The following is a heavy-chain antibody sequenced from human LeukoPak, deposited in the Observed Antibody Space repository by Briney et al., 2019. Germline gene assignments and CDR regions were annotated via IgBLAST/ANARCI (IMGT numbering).Heavy chain of an antibody. CDR2: ISGSGGNT. V-gene: IGHV3-23*01. CDR1: GFTFTSYA. Sequence: GGSLRLSCAASGFTFTSYAMSWVRQAPGKGLEWVSTISGSGGNTYYADSVRGRFTISRDNSKNTLYLQMNSLRTEGSAVYYCAKATGLTGWFDYWGQGTLVTVSS. J-gene: IGHJ4*02. CDR3: AKATGLTGWFDY. D-gene: IGHD1-20*01.